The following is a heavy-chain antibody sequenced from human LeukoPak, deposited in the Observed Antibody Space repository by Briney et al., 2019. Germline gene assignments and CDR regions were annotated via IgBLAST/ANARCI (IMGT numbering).Heavy chain of an antibody. J-gene: IGHJ6*02. D-gene: IGHD6-13*01. CDR1: GGSISSYY. V-gene: IGHV4-39*01. CDR3: ARAGIGAAYHYHYGMDV. CDR2: INYSGST. Sequence: SETLSLTCTVSGGSISSYYWGWIRQPPGKGLEWIGSINYSGSTYYNPSLKSRVTISVDTSKNQFSLKLSSVTAADTAVYYCARAGIGAAYHYHYGMDVWGQGTTVTVSS.